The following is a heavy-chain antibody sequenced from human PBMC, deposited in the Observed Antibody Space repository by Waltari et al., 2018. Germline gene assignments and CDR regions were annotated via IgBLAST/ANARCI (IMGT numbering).Heavy chain of an antibody. D-gene: IGHD1-1*01. CDR3: ARDTPPYSGRPYNSLDV. CDR2: IHGSGGSN. J-gene: IGHJ4*02. V-gene: IGHV4-59*12. CDR1: GYSISGYY. Sequence: QVQLQESGPGLVKPSETLSLTCAVSGYSISGYYWSWIRQPPGKGLEWIGYIHGSGGSNYLNPSLKSRVTLSVDTSKNQFSLKLSSVTAADTAVYYGARDTPPYSGRPYNSLDVWGRGVLVTVSS.